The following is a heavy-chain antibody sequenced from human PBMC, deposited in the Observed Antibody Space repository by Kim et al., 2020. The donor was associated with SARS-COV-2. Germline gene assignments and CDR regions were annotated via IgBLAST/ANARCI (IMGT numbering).Heavy chain of an antibody. CDR2: IYYSGST. J-gene: IGHJ4*02. V-gene: IGHV4-31*03. CDR1: GGSISSGGYY. Sequence: SETLSLTCTVSGGSISSGGYYWSWIRQHPGKGLEWIGYIYYSGSTYYNPSLKSRVTISVDTSKNQFSLKLSPVTAADTAVYYCASLLWFGSYYFDYWGQGTLVTVSS. D-gene: IGHD3-10*01. CDR3: ASLLWFGSYYFDY.